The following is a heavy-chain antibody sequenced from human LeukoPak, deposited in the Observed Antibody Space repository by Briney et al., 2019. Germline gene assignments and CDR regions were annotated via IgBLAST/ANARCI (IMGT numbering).Heavy chain of an antibody. D-gene: IGHD4-11*01. V-gene: IGHV4-59*01. Sequence: SETLSLTCTVSGGSISSYYWSWIRQPPGKGLEWIGYIYYSGSTNYSPSLKSRLTISVDTSKNQFSLKLSSVTAADTAVYYCARDDYSNPGWFDPWGQGTLVTVSS. CDR1: GGSISSYY. CDR2: IYYSGST. J-gene: IGHJ5*02. CDR3: ARDDYSNPGWFDP.